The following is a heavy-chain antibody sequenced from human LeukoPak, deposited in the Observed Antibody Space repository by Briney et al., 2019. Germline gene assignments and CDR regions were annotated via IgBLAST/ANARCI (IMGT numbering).Heavy chain of an antibody. J-gene: IGHJ4*02. V-gene: IGHV3-30*03. CDR3: ARDGSGDYGGNSVHDY. CDR1: GFTFSSYW. D-gene: IGHD4-23*01. CDR2: ISYDGSNK. Sequence: GGSLRLSCAASGFTFSSYWMSWVRQAPGKGLEWVAVISYDGSNKYYADSVKGRFTISRDNSKNTLYLQMNSLRAEDTAVYYCARDGSGDYGGNSVHDYWGQGTLVTVSS.